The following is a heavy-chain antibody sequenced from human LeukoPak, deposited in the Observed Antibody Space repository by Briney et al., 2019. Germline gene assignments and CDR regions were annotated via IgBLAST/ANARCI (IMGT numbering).Heavy chain of an antibody. CDR2: IYSGGST. Sequence: GGSLRLSCAASGFTVSSNYMSWVRQAPGKGLEWVSVIYSGGSTYYADSVKGRFTISRDNSKNTLYLQMNSLRAEDTAVYYCARDSPLRFLEWLSPRPQYYYGMDVWGQGTTVTVSS. V-gene: IGHV3-53*01. D-gene: IGHD3-3*01. CDR1: GFTVSSNY. CDR3: ARDSPLRFLEWLSPRPQYYYGMDV. J-gene: IGHJ6*02.